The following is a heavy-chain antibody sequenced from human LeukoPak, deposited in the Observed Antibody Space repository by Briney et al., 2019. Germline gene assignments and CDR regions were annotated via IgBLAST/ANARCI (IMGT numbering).Heavy chain of an antibody. CDR2: IYHSGST. J-gene: IGHJ4*02. Sequence: PSETLSLTCAVSGYSISSGYYWGWIRQPPGKGLEWIGSIYHSGSTYYNPSLKSRVTISVDTSKNQFSLKLSSVTAADTAVYYCARLRFLEWLLAFDYWGQGTLVTVSS. CDR3: ARLRFLEWLLAFDY. CDR1: GYSISSGYY. V-gene: IGHV4-38-2*01. D-gene: IGHD3-3*01.